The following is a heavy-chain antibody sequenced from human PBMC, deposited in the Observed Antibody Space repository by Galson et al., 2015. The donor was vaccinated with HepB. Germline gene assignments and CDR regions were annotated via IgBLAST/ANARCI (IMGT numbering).Heavy chain of an antibody. D-gene: IGHD2-2*01. J-gene: IGHJ4*02. CDR3: ATTEKYQLLFGAFDY. Sequence: SETLSLTCTVSGASVSSGVCYWSWIRQPPGKGLEWIGYIYNSGRSNYNPSLKSRATISIDTSANQFSLILNSVTSADTAVYYCATTEKYQLLFGAFDYWGQGTLVTVSS. V-gene: IGHV4-61*08. CDR2: IYNSGRS. CDR1: GASVSSGVCY.